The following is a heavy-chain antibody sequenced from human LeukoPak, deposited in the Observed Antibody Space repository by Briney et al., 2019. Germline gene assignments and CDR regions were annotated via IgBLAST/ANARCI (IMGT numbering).Heavy chain of an antibody. CDR2: IYTSGST. J-gene: IGHJ6*03. D-gene: IGHD2-2*01. V-gene: IGHV4-4*07. Sequence: PSETLSLTCTVPGGSISSYYWSWIRQPAGKGLEWIGRIYTSGSTNYNPSLKSRVTMSVDTSKNQFSLKLSSVTAADTAVYYCARDGCSSTSCYAYYYYYMDVWGKGTTVTVSS. CDR1: GGSISSYY. CDR3: ARDGCSSTSCYAYYYYYMDV.